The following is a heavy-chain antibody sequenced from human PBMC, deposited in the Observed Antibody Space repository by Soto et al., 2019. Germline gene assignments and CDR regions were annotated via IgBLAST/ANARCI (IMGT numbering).Heavy chain of an antibody. CDR2: ISHSGST. Sequence: SETLSLTCAGSGGSISSGGYSWSWIRQPPGKGLEWIRYISHSGSTYYSPSLKSRVTISVDRSKNQFSLKLSSVTAADTAVYYCARDHDTMDSYGMDVWGQGTTVTVSS. J-gene: IGHJ6*02. V-gene: IGHV4-30-2*01. D-gene: IGHD3-10*01. CDR3: ARDHDTMDSYGMDV. CDR1: GGSISSGGYS.